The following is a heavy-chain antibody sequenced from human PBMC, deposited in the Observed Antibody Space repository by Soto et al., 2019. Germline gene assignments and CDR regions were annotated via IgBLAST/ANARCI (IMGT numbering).Heavy chain of an antibody. J-gene: IGHJ4*02. CDR1: GFSFSSAW. V-gene: IGHV3-15*01. CDR2: IKSKSDGGTT. CDR3: TTDRFYSPVDH. Sequence: EVQLVESGGGLVKPGGSLRLSCAASGFSFSSAWMRWVRQTPEKGLEWVGRIKSKSDGGTTDYAAPVKGRFTISRYDSENKLYLQMNSLKTEDTAVYYCTTDRFYSPVDHLGQGTLVTVSS. D-gene: IGHD4-4*01.